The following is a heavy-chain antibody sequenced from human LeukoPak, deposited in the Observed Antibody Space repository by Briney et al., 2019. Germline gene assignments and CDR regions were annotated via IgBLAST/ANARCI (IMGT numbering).Heavy chain of an antibody. CDR3: ARDRQIAGAGILSWYFDL. D-gene: IGHD6-19*01. V-gene: IGHV3-21*01. CDR1: GFTFSSYC. J-gene: IGHJ2*01. CDR2: ISSSSSYI. Sequence: GGSLRLSCAASGFTFSSYCMNWVRQAPGKGLEWVSSISSSSSYIYYADSVKGRFTISRDNAKNSLYLQMNSLRAEDTAVYYCARDRQIAGAGILSWYFDLWGRGTLVTVSS.